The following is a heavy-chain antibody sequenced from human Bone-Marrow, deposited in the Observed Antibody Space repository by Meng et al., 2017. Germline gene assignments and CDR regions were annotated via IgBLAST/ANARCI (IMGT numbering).Heavy chain of an antibody. D-gene: IGHD4-17*01. CDR2: IRSKANSYET. V-gene: IGHV3-73*02. J-gene: IGHJ4*02. CDR3: TLTVTTQFDY. CDR1: AFTFSGSA. Sequence: EVQLGGCGGGLVPACGVMSLCRASVAFTFSGSAMHWVRQASGKGLEWVGRIRSKANSYETAYAASVKGRITHSRDASKNTAYLQMNSLKTEDTAVYYCTLTVTTQFDYWGQGTLVTVSS.